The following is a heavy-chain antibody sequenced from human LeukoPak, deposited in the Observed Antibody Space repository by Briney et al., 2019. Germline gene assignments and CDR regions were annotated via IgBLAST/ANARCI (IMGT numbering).Heavy chain of an antibody. Sequence: GGSLRLSCAAPGFTFSSYAMSWVRQAPGQGLEWVSSISSSSYYIYYADSVKGRFTISRDNAKNSLYLQMNTLRAADTAVYYCAREENFDWLLGWFDPWGQGTLVTVSS. J-gene: IGHJ5*02. V-gene: IGHV3-21*01. CDR2: ISSSSYYI. CDR3: AREENFDWLLGWFDP. D-gene: IGHD3-9*01. CDR1: GFTFSSYA.